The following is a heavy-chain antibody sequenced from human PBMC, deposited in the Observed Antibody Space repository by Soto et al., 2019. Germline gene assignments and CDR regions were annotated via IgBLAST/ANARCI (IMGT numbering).Heavy chain of an antibody. V-gene: IGHV3-53*01. Sequence: GGSLRLSCAASGFTVSSNYMSWVRQAPGKGLEWVSVIYSGGSTYYADSVKGRFTISRDNSKNTLYLQMNSLRAEDTAVYYCARDRVLFGSYYCDYWGQGTLVTVSS. CDR2: IYSGGST. D-gene: IGHD1-26*01. J-gene: IGHJ4*02. CDR3: ARDRVLFGSYYCDY. CDR1: GFTVSSNY.